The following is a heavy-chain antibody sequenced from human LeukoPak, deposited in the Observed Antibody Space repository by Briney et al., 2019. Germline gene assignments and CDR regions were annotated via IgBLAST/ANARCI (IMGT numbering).Heavy chain of an antibody. CDR2: IYYSGST. CDR3: ATYGSGSYYRADWFDP. CDR1: GGSISSYY. V-gene: IGHV4-59*01. J-gene: IGHJ5*02. Sequence: SETLSLTCTVSGGSISSYYWSWIRQLPGKGLEWIGNIYYSGSTNYNPSLKSRVTISVDTSKNQFSLKLSSVTAADTAVYYCATYGSGSYYRADWFDPWGQGTLVTVSS. D-gene: IGHD3-10*01.